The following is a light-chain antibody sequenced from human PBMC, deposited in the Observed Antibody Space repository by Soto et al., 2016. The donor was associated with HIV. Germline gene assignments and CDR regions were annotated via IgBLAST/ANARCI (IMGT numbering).Light chain of an antibody. V-gene: IGLV3-1*01. CDR3: QAWLTNSRVV. Sequence: SYELTQPPSVSVSPGQTAVISCSGDGLGNNFVSWYQQKPGQSPFLVIYQDYKRPSGIPERFSGSNSGNTATLTISGAQAMDEADYYCQAWLTNSRVVFGGGTKLTVL. CDR1: GLGNNF. J-gene: IGLJ2*01. CDR2: QDY.